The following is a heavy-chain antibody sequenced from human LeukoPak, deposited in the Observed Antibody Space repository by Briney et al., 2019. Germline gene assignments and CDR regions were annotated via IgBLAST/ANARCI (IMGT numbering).Heavy chain of an antibody. D-gene: IGHD3-22*01. J-gene: IGHJ4*02. CDR1: GFTFDDYG. Sequence: GGSLRLSCAASGFTFDDYGMSWVRQAPGKGLEWVSGINWNGGSTGYADSVKGRFTISRDNAKNSLYLQMNSLKAEDTALYYCARDRRYYYDSSGYYPNYFDYWGQGTLVTVSS. CDR3: ARDRRYYYDSSGYYPNYFDY. V-gene: IGHV3-20*04. CDR2: INWNGGST.